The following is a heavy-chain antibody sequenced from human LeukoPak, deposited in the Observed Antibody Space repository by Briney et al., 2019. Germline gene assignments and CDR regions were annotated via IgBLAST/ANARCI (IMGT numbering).Heavy chain of an antibody. J-gene: IGHJ6*02. CDR2: VYYSGRT. CDR3: ARQLDYYYYGMDV. Sequence: PSETLSLTCTVSGASISSSSYFWGWIRQPPGKGLEYIGSVYYSGRTYYNPSLKSRVTISLDTSKNQFSLRLTSVTAADTAVYYCARQLDYYYYGMDVWGQGTTVTVSS. CDR1: GASISSSSYF. V-gene: IGHV4-39*01.